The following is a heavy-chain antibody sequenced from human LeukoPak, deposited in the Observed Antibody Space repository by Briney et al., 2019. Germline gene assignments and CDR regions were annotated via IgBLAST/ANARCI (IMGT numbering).Heavy chain of an antibody. CDR1: GFTFSSFW. V-gene: IGHV3-7*01. CDR3: ARDPGSSSFDY. CDR2: IDQDGSVR. J-gene: IGHJ4*02. D-gene: IGHD6-13*01. Sequence: HPGGSLRPSFLASGFTFSSFWMSWFRQPPGKGLDFVANIDQDGSVRNYVDSVKGRFIISRDNAKNSLYLQMDSLRAEDTAVYFCARDPGSSSFDYWGLGTPVTVSS.